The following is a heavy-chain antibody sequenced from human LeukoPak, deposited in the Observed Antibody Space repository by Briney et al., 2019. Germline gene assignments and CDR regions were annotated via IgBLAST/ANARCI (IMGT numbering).Heavy chain of an antibody. V-gene: IGHV1-18*01. J-gene: IGHJ4*02. CDR1: DHTFTTYG. D-gene: IGHD6-6*01. CDR3: ARDLPAGMAARPPYQLDY. CDR2: ISVYNGDT. Sequence: SVKVSCKASDHTFTTYGITWVRQVPGQGLEWMGWISVYNGDTKYAQKFQGRVTLTTETSTSTVYMELRSLKSDDTAVYYCARDLPAGMAARPPYQLDYWGQGTRVTVSS.